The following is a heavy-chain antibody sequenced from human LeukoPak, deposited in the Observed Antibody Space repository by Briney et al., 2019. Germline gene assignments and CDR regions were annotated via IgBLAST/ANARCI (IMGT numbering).Heavy chain of an antibody. CDR2: IIPILGIA. Sequence: ASMKGSCKASGGTFSSYAISWVRQAPGQGLEWMGRIIPILGIANYAQKFQGRVTITADKSTSTAYMELSSLRSEDTAVYYCAREYDSSGYPTSFDYWGQGTLVTVSS. D-gene: IGHD3-22*01. CDR1: GGTFSSYA. CDR3: AREYDSSGYPTSFDY. V-gene: IGHV1-69*04. J-gene: IGHJ4*02.